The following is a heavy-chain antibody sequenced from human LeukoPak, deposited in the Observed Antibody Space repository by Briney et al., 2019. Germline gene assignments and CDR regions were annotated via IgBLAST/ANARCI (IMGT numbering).Heavy chain of an antibody. CDR3: ARRGPTHYYYYMDV. D-gene: IGHD3-10*01. CDR2: ISANNGDT. V-gene: IGHV1-18*04. CDR1: GYSFTGFY. Sequence: ASVKVSCKASGYSFTGFYIHWVRQAPGQGLEWMGWISANNGDTNIAQKFQGRVLMTTDTSTSTAYMQLGSLRSDDTAVYYCARRGPTHYYYYMDVWGKGTTVVVSS. J-gene: IGHJ6*03.